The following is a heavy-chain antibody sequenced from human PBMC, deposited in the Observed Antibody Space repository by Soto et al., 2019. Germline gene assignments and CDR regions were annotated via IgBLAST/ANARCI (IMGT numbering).Heavy chain of an antibody. Sequence: ETLSLTCTVSGGSISSYHWSWIRQPPGKGLEWIGYISNSGITIYNPSLNSRVTISIDTSKNQFSLKLSSVTAADTAVYFCARVDWRYYGMDVWGQGTTVTVSS. CDR2: ISNSGIT. CDR3: ARVDWRYYGMDV. V-gene: IGHV4-59*12. J-gene: IGHJ6*02. D-gene: IGHD2-21*01. CDR1: GGSISSYH.